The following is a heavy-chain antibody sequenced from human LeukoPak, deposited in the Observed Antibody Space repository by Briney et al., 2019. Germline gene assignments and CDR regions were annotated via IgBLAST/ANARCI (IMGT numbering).Heavy chain of an antibody. Sequence: PSQTLSLTCTVFGGSISSSSYYWGWIRQPPGKGLEWIGSIYYSGSTYYNPSLKSRVTISVDTSKNQFSLKLSSVTAADTAVYYCARSTYYYDSSGYSLTDYWGQGTLVTVSS. J-gene: IGHJ4*02. V-gene: IGHV4-39*01. D-gene: IGHD3-22*01. CDR2: IYYSGST. CDR3: ARSTYYYDSSGYSLTDY. CDR1: GGSISSSSYY.